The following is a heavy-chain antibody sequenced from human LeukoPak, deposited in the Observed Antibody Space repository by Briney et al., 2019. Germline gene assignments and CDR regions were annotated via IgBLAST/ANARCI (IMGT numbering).Heavy chain of an antibody. CDR1: GLSISGQW. Sequence: GENLRLSCVASGLSISGQWMNWVRQAPGQGLEWVANIKHDGSEEYYVDSVKGRFTISRDDGRNSVSLQMNSVRAEDTAVYYCGYTNNFYHWGQGSPVFLSS. CDR2: IKHDGSEE. D-gene: IGHD2-8*01. V-gene: IGHV3-7*01. CDR3: GYTNNFYH. J-gene: IGHJ4*02.